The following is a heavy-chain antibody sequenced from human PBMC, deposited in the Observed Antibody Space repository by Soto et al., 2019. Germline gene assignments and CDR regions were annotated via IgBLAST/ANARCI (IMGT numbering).Heavy chain of an antibody. V-gene: IGHV5-51*01. CDR3: AASIFYYGMDV. J-gene: IGHJ6*02. CDR1: VYTFTNYW. Sequence: PGESLKISCKGSVYTFTNYWIGWVRQMPGKGLEWMGIIYPGDSDTKYNPSFQGQVTISADKSITTTYLRWTSLKASDTAIYYCAASIFYYGMDVWGQGTTVTVS. CDR2: IYPGDSDT.